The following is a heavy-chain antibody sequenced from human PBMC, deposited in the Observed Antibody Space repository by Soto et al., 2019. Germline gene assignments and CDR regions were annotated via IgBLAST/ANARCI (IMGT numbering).Heavy chain of an antibody. D-gene: IGHD4-17*01. CDR3: ARAEDGDYSSGANAFDI. V-gene: IGHV4-34*01. CDR2: INHSGST. CDR1: GGSFSGYY. Sequence: PSETLSLTCAVYGGSFSGYYWSWIRQPPGKGLEWIGEINHSGSTNYNPSLKSRVTISVDTSKNQFSLKLSSVTAADTAVYYCARAEDGDYSSGANAFDIWGQGTMVTVSS. J-gene: IGHJ3*02.